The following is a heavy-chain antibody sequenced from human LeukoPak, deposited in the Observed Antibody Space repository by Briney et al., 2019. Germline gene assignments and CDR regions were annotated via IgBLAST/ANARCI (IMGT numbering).Heavy chain of an antibody. J-gene: IGHJ3*02. V-gene: IGHV3-30*02. Sequence: GGSLRLSCAASGFTFSSYGMHWVRQAPGKGLEWVAFIRYDGSNKYYADSVKGRFTISRDNSKNTLYLQMNSLRAEDTAVYYSAAVAAAISSRLFDIWGQGTMVTVSS. CDR1: GFTFSSYG. CDR3: AAVAAAISSRLFDI. CDR2: IRYDGSNK. D-gene: IGHD2-2*02.